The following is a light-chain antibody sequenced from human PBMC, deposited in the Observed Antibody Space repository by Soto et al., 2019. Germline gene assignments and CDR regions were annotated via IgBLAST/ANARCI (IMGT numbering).Light chain of an antibody. CDR3: QQHDNLLTLT. CDR2: DAS. CDR1: QNVRSR. V-gene: IGKV1-33*01. J-gene: IGKJ1*01. Sequence: FQMTQSPSTLSVSAGERVTLSCRASQNVRSRLALFQQKPGQPPKLLIYDASNLEPGVPSRFSGSGSGTDFTFTISSLQPEDIAAYYCQQHDNLLTLTFGQGTKVDIK.